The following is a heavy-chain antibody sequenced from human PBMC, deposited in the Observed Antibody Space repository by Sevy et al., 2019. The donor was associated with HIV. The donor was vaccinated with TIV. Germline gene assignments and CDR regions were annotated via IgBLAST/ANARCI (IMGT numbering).Heavy chain of an antibody. Sequence: SETLSLTCAVSGYSISSGYYWGWIRQPPEKGLEWIGSIYHSGSTYYNPSLKSRVTISVDTSKNQFSLKLSSVTAADTAVYYCARVYYYGSGSPNYYFDYWGQGTLVTVSS. V-gene: IGHV4-38-2*01. CDR3: ARVYYYGSGSPNYYFDY. D-gene: IGHD3-10*01. CDR2: IYHSGST. J-gene: IGHJ4*02. CDR1: GYSISSGYY.